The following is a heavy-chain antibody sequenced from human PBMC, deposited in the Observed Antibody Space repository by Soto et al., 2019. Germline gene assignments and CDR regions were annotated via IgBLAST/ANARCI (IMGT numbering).Heavy chain of an antibody. V-gene: IGHV1-69*02. J-gene: IGHJ4*02. Sequence: SVEISCKASGGTFSSYTISWVRQAPGQRLEWMGRIIPILGIANYAQKFQGRVTITADKSTSTAYMELSSLRSEDTAVYYCATQSRITMVRGVIGFWGQRTLVTVSS. CDR1: GGTFSSYT. CDR3: ATQSRITMVRGVIGF. CDR2: IIPILGIA. D-gene: IGHD3-10*01.